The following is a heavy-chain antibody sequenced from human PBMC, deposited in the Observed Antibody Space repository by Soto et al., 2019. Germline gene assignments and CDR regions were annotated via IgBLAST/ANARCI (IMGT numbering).Heavy chain of an antibody. CDR2: ISYDGSNK. CDR3: ARDKSPYSSGWHNRHFDY. CDR1: GFTFSSYA. J-gene: IGHJ4*02. D-gene: IGHD6-19*01. V-gene: IGHV3-30-3*01. Sequence: QVQLVESGGGVVQPGRSLRLSCAASGFTFSSYAMHWVRQAPGKGLEWVTIISYDGSNKYYADSVKGRFTISRDNSKNPXYLQMNSLRAEDTAVYYCARDKSPYSSGWHNRHFDYWGQGTLVTVSS.